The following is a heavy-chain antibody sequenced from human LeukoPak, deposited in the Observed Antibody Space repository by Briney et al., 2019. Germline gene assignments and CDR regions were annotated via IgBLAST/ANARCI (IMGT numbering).Heavy chain of an antibody. Sequence: GGSLRLSCAASGFTFSSYAMHWVRQAPGKGLEWVAVMSYDGGNKYHADSVKGRFTISRDNSKNALYLQMNSLRAEDTAVYYCARDTTPTTVDYFDYWGQGTLVTVSS. CDR2: MSYDGGNK. CDR1: GFTFSSYA. J-gene: IGHJ4*02. V-gene: IGHV3-30-3*01. CDR3: ARDTTPTTVDYFDY. D-gene: IGHD4-23*01.